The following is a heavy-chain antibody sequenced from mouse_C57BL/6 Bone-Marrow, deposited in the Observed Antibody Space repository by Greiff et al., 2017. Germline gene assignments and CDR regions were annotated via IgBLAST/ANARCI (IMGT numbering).Heavy chain of an antibody. V-gene: IGHV5-9*01. Sequence: EVKLMESGGGLVKPGGSLKLSCAASGFTFSSYTMSWVRQTPEKRLQWVAAISGGGGNTYYPDSVKGRFTISRDNDKNILYLRMRCLRSEGTALYDCSRQVTTVLATKYFDVWGTGTTVTVSS. CDR3: SRQVTTVLATKYFDV. D-gene: IGHD1-1*01. J-gene: IGHJ1*03. CDR1: GFTFSSYT. CDR2: ISGGGGNT.